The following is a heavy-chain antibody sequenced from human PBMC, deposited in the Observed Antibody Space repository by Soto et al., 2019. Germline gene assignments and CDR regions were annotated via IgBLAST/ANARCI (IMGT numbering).Heavy chain of an antibody. CDR3: ARGRDTAAYDAFDI. D-gene: IGHD5-18*01. V-gene: IGHV3-21*01. J-gene: IGHJ3*02. Sequence: GGSLRLSCAASGFTFSSYSMSWVRQAPGKGLEWVSSISSSSSYIYYADSVKGRFTISRDNAKNSLYLQMNSLRAEDTAVYYCARGRDTAAYDAFDIWGQGTMVPVSS. CDR1: GFTFSSYS. CDR2: ISSSSSYI.